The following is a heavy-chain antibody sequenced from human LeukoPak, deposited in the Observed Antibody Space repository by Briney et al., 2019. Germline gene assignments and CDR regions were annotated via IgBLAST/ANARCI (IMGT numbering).Heavy chain of an antibody. Sequence: GGSLRLSCAASGFTFSSYAMSLVRQAPGKGLEWVSAISGRDISTYYADSVKGRFTISRDNSKNTLYLQMNSLRAEDTAVYYCAKRGSSGWQTYYYYYGMDVWGQGTTVTVSS. CDR1: GFTFSSYA. D-gene: IGHD6-19*01. CDR2: ISGRDIST. CDR3: AKRGSSGWQTYYYYYGMDV. V-gene: IGHV3-23*01. J-gene: IGHJ6*02.